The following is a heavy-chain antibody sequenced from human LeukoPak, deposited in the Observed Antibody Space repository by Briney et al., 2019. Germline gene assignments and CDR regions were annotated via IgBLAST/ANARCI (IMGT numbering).Heavy chain of an antibody. J-gene: IGHJ4*02. CDR2: IRYDGSNK. CDR1: GFTFSSYG. V-gene: IGHV3-30*02. Sequence: GGSLRLSCAASGFTFSSYGMHWVRQAPGKGLEWVAFIRYDGSNKYYADSVKGRFTISRDNSKNTLYLQMNSLRAEDTAVYYCAKGGHIVVVTAKELFDYWGQGTLVTVSS. CDR3: AKGGHIVVVTAKELFDY. D-gene: IGHD2-21*02.